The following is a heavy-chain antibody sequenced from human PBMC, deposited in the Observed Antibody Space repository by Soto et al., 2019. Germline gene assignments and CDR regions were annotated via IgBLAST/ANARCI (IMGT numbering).Heavy chain of an antibody. CDR1: GGSFSGYY. V-gene: IGHV4-34*01. D-gene: IGHD4-17*01. J-gene: IGHJ4*02. CDR2: INHSGST. Sequence: QVQLQQWGAGLLKPSETLSLTCAVYGGSFSGYYWSWIRQPPGKGLEWIGEINHSGSTNYNPPLKSRVTISVDTSKHQFSLKLSSVTAADTAVYYCARHPRAYGGNYRGAFDYWGQGTLVTVSS. CDR3: ARHPRAYGGNYRGAFDY.